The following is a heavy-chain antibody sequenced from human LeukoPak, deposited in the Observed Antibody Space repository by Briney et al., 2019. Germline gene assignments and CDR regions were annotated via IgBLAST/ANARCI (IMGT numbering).Heavy chain of an antibody. D-gene: IGHD5-18*01. CDR1: GGSISSGGYS. CDR3: ASWGYSYGFDY. CDR2: IYYGGST. Sequence: PSQTLSLTCTVSGGSISSGGYSWSWIRQHPGKGLEWIGYIYYGGSTYYNPSLKSRVTISVDTSKNQFSLKLSSVTAADTAVYYCASWGYSYGFDYWGQGTLVTVSS. V-gene: IGHV4-31*03. J-gene: IGHJ4*02.